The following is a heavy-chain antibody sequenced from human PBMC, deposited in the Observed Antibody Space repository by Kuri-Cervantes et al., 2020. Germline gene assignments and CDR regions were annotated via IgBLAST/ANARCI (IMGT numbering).Heavy chain of an antibody. CDR1: GGSFSGYY. D-gene: IGHD2-15*01. CDR2: INHSGST. CDR3: ARAFKPPVGLLRACAAFDI. Sequence: ESLKISCAVYGGSFSGYYWSWIRQPPGKGLEWIGEINHSGSTNYNPSLKSRVTISVDTSKNQFSLKLSSVTAADTAVYYCARAFKPPVGLLRACAAFDIWGQGTMVTVSS. J-gene: IGHJ3*02. V-gene: IGHV4-34*01.